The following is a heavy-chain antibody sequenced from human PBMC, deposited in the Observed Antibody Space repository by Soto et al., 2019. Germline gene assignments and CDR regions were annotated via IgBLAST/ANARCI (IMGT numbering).Heavy chain of an antibody. CDR1: AFTFSGSA. CDR2: VRSKANSYAT. Sequence: GGSLRLSCAASAFTFSGSAIHWVRQASGKGLEWVGRVRSKANSYATAYAASVQGRFTISRDDSKNTAYLQMNSLKTEDTAVYYCTRLDDIVLRGIDSWGQGTLVTVSS. J-gene: IGHJ4*02. CDR3: TRLDDIVLRGIDS. V-gene: IGHV3-73*01. D-gene: IGHD2-15*01.